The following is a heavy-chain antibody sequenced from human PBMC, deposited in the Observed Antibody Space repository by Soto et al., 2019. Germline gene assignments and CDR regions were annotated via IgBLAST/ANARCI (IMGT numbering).Heavy chain of an antibody. D-gene: IGHD6-13*01. Sequence: GASVKVSCKASGYTFTSYDINWVRQATGQGLEWMGWMNPNSGSTGYAQKFQGRVTMTRNTSISTAYMELSSLRSEDTAVYYCARFIAAAGLFYFDYWGQGTLVTVSS. CDR1: GYTFTSYD. CDR3: ARFIAAAGLFYFDY. V-gene: IGHV1-8*01. CDR2: MNPNSGST. J-gene: IGHJ4*02.